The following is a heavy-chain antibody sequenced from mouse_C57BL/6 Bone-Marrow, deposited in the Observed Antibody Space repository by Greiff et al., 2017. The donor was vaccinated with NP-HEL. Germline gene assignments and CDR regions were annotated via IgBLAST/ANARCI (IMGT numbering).Heavy chain of an antibody. D-gene: IGHD2-5*01. J-gene: IGHJ4*01. CDR1: GYSITSGYY. CDR2: ISYDGSN. Sequence: EVKLVESGPGLVKPSQSLSLTCSVTGYSITSGYYWNWIRQFPGNKLEWMGYISYDGSNNYNPSLKNRISITRDTSENQFFLKLNSVTTEDTATYYCARETYYSNYALGYYAMDYWGQGTSVTVSS. V-gene: IGHV3-6*01. CDR3: ARETYYSNYALGYYAMDY.